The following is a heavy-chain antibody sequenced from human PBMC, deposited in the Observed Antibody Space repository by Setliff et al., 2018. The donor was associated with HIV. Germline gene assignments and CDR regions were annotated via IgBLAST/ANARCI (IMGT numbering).Heavy chain of an antibody. J-gene: IGHJ4*02. V-gene: IGHV4-4*07. CDR3: ARDCLYCGSSGCYGGFDS. CDR1: DGSLSDYY. D-gene: IGHD3-3*01. CDR2: VFASGTT. Sequence: PSETLSLTCTVSDGSLSDYYWSWIRQSAGRGPEWIGRVFASGTTNYNPSLKNRVSMSVDMTKNQFFLRLRSVSAADTALYFCARDCLYCGSSGCYGGFDSWGQGIMVTVSS.